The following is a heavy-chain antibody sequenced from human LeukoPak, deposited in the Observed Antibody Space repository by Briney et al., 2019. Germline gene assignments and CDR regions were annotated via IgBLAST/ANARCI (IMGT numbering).Heavy chain of an antibody. CDR2: INEDGSEK. CDR3: ARVSVGAPAFDY. J-gene: IGHJ4*02. V-gene: IGHV3-7*01. Sequence: QPGVSLRLSCSAAGFSCSSYWMSWVRQAPGKGLEWVAHINEDGSEKYYVDSVKGRFFISRDNAAKSLSLQMNRLRDADTAVYYCARVSVGAPAFDYWGQGNLVTVSS. D-gene: IGHD1-26*01. CDR1: GFSCSSYW.